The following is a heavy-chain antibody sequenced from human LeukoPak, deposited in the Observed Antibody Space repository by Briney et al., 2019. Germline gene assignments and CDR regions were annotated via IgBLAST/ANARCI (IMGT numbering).Heavy chain of an antibody. V-gene: IGHV4-31*03. CDR2: IYYSGST. CDR1: GGSISSGGYY. D-gene: IGHD3-9*01. J-gene: IGHJ4*02. Sequence: PSETLSLTCTVSGGSISSGGYYWSWIRQHPGKGLEWIGYIYYSGSTYYNPSLKSRVTISVDTSKNQFSLKLSSVTAADTAVYYCASTDILTGYYGYWGRGTLVTVSS. CDR3: ASTDILTGYYGY.